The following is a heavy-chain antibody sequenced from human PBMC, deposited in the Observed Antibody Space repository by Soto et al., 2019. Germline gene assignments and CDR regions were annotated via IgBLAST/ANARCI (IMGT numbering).Heavy chain of an antibody. CDR3: ARGVAGSGFDL. D-gene: IGHD6-19*01. J-gene: IGHJ4*02. Sequence: QVPLQQSGPGLVKPSQTLSLTCAISGDSVSSNSAAWNWIRSSPSRGLEWLGRTYYRSNWRHDYAVSVKSRITVNPDTSKNHFSLQLNSVTPDDTAVYYCARGVAGSGFDLWDQGTLVTVSS. CDR2: TYYRSNWRH. V-gene: IGHV6-1*01. CDR1: GDSVSSNSAA.